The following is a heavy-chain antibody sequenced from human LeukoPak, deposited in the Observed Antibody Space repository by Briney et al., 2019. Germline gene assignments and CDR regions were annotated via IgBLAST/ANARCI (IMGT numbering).Heavy chain of an antibody. D-gene: IGHD4-17*01. CDR2: IYTRGTT. CDR1: GGSISSYY. Sequence: SETLSLTCTVSGGSISSYYWSWIRQPAGKGLEWIGRIYTRGTTHYNPSLKSRVTMSVDTSKNQFSLKLSSVTAADTAVYYCARLSTVTTSFDYWGQGTLVTVSS. V-gene: IGHV4-4*07. J-gene: IGHJ4*02. CDR3: ARLSTVTTSFDY.